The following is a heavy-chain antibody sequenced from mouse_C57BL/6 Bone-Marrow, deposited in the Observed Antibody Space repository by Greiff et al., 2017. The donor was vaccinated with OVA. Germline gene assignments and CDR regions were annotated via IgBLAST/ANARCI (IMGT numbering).Heavy chain of an antibody. CDR3: APLLPFAY. CDR2: IYPRSGNT. V-gene: IGHV1-81*01. CDR1: GYTFTSYG. Sequence: QVQLQPSGAELARPGASVKMSCKASGYTFTSYGISWVKQRTGQGLEWIGEIYPRSGNTYYNEKFKGKATLTADKASSQAYMELRSLTSEDSAVYFCAPLLPFAYWGQGTLVTVSA. J-gene: IGHJ3*01. D-gene: IGHD1-1*01.